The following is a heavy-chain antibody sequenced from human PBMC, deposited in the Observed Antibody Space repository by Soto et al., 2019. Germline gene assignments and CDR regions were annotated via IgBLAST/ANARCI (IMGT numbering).Heavy chain of an antibody. Sequence: PGGSLRLSCAASGFTFSSYSMNWVRQAPGKGLEWVSSISSSSSYIYYADSVKGRFTISRDNAKNPLYLQMNSLRAEDTAVYYCARDASPGLYYYGMDVWGQGTTVTVSS. V-gene: IGHV3-21*01. D-gene: IGHD3-16*01. CDR2: ISSSSSYI. J-gene: IGHJ6*02. CDR3: ARDASPGLYYYGMDV. CDR1: GFTFSSYS.